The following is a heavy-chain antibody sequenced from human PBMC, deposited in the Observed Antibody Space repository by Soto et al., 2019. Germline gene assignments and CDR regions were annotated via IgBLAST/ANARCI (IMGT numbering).Heavy chain of an antibody. CDR3: ARFPQTAIVGAAYFDY. CDR1: GGTFSSYI. Sequence: QVQLVQSGAEVKKPGSSVKVSCKASGGTFSSYIISWVRQAPGQGLEWMGRVIPILGIANYAQKFQGRVTITADKSTSTAYMELSSLRFEGTAVYYCARFPQTAIVGAAYFDYWGQGTLVTVSS. J-gene: IGHJ4*02. CDR2: VIPILGIA. D-gene: IGHD1-26*01. V-gene: IGHV1-69*02.